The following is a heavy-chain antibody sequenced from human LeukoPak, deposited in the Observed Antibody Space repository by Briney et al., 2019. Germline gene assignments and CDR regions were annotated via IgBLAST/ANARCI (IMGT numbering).Heavy chain of an antibody. CDR2: IGSSSSYI. D-gene: IGHD2-2*01. CDR3: ARAPTVLVGYCSSSSCQADY. Sequence: GGSLRLSCAASGFTFSSYSMNWVRQAPGKGLEWVSSIGSSSSYIYYADSVKGRFTISRDNAKNSLYLQMHSLRVEDTAVYYCARAPTVLVGYCSSSSCQADYWGQGTLVTVSS. CDR1: GFTFSSYS. V-gene: IGHV3-21*01. J-gene: IGHJ4*02.